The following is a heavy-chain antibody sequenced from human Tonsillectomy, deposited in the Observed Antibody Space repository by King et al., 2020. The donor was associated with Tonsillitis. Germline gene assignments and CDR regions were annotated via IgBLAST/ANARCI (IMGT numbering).Heavy chain of an antibody. CDR3: ARVSRFFGGFDP. CDR1: GGSISDTW. J-gene: IGHJ5*02. Sequence: QLQESGPGLVKPSETLSLTCTVSGGSISDTWWTWIRQPPGKGLEWIGYIYSSGTKSYNPSLKSRVTISIDTSNNQFSLTLTSVTAADTAVYYCARVSRFFGGFDPWGQGILVTVSS. CDR2: IYSSGTK. D-gene: IGHD3-3*01. V-gene: IGHV4-59*01.